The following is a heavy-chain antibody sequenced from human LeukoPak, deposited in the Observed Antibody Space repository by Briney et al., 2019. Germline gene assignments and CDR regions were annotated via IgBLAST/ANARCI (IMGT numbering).Heavy chain of an antibody. Sequence: GGSLRLSCAASGFTVSNFWMHWVRQAPGKGLEWVSAISGSGGRTYYADSVKGRFTISRDNSKNTLYLQMNSLRAEDTAVYYCAKDIGELLYCFDYWGQGTLVTVSS. CDR3: AKDIGELLYCFDY. D-gene: IGHD1-26*01. CDR1: GFTVSNFW. V-gene: IGHV3-23*01. J-gene: IGHJ4*02. CDR2: ISGSGGRT.